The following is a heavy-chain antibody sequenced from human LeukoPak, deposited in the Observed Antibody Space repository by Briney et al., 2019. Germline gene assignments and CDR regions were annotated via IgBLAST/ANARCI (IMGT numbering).Heavy chain of an antibody. CDR2: ISTSSTYI. D-gene: IGHD6-19*01. J-gene: IGHJ2*01. V-gene: IGHV3-21*01. CDR1: GFTFSNYA. Sequence: GGSLRLSCAASGFTFSNYALNWVRQAPGKGLEWVSSISTSSTYIYYADSVKGRFTISRDNAKNSLYPQMNSLRADDTAVYYCAGAVADWYFDLWGRGTLVTVSS. CDR3: AGAVADWYFDL.